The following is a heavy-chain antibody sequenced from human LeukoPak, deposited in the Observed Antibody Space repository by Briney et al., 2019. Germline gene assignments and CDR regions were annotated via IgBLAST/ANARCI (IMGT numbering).Heavy chain of an antibody. CDR2: IYYSGST. Sequence: PSETLSLTCTVSGGSISSYYWSWIRQPPGKGLEWIGYIYYSGSTNYNPSLKSRVTISVDTSKNQFSLKLSSVTAADTAVYYCARVPTTDDYYYYYMDVWGKGTTVTISS. J-gene: IGHJ6*03. CDR1: GGSISSYY. V-gene: IGHV4-59*01. D-gene: IGHD4-17*01. CDR3: ARVPTTDDYYYYYMDV.